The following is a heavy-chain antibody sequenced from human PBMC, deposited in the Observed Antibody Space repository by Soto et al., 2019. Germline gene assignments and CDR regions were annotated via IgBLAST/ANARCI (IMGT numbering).Heavy chain of an antibody. CDR1: GFIFSNYA. CDR3: GREGAVAGRRYFYGMDV. CDR2: ISRSGDVI. D-gene: IGHD6-19*01. Sequence: EVQLVESGGGLVQPGESLRLSCAASGFIFSNYAMSWVRQAPGKGLEWVAYISRSGDVIKYADSLKGRFTISRDYAKNSLFLQMNSLSAEDTAVYYCGREGAVAGRRYFYGMDVWGQGTTVTVSS. V-gene: IGHV3-48*01. J-gene: IGHJ6*02.